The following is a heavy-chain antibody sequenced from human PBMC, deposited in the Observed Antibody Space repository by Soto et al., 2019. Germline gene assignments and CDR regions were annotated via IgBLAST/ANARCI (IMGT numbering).Heavy chain of an antibody. CDR1: GGSISSSNW. CDR2: IYHSGST. CDR3: ARHSPYCGGDCYSYDY. D-gene: IGHD2-21*02. J-gene: IGHJ4*02. V-gene: IGHV4-4*02. Sequence: SETLSLTCAVSGGSISSSNWWSWVRQPPGKGLEWIGEIYHSGSTNYNPSLKSRVTISVDKSKNQFSLKLSSVTAADTAVYYCARHSPYCGGDCYSYDYWGQGTLVTVSS.